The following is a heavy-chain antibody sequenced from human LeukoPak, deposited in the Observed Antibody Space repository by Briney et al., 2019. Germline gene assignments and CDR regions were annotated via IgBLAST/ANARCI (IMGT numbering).Heavy chain of an antibody. D-gene: IGHD3-10*01. CDR1: GFTFGNYW. V-gene: IGHV3-74*01. J-gene: IGHJ4*02. Sequence: GGSLRLSCAASGFTFGNYWLHWVRQAPGKGLVWVSRINRDGSITKYADSVKGRLTVSRDNAKNTLDLQMNSLRAEDTAVYYCARDKKSGESSEIDYWGQGTLVTVSS. CDR3: ARDKKSGESSEIDY. CDR2: INRDGSIT.